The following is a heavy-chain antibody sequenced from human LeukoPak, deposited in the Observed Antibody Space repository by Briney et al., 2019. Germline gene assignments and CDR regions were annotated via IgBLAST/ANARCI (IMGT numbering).Heavy chain of an antibody. Sequence: PGRSLRLSCAASGFTFGSFGMHWVRQAPGKGLEWVALISYGGGDGDYADSVKGRFTISRDNSNYTLYLQMNSLRPEDTALYYCARDKGYPGGHHLYGTDVWGQGTTVSVS. V-gene: IGHV3-30*03. CDR3: ARDKGYPGGHHLYGTDV. CDR2: ISYGGGDG. J-gene: IGHJ6*02. D-gene: IGHD6-13*01. CDR1: GFTFGSFG.